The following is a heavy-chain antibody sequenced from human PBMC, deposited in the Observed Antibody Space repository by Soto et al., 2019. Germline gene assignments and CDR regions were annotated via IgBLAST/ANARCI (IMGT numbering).Heavy chain of an antibody. CDR3: ARDNWVESSGWRNFDY. Sequence: ASVKVSCKASGYTFTSYGISWVRQAPGQGLEWVGWISAYNGNTNYAQKLQGRVTMTTDTSTSTAYMELRSLRSDDTAVYYCARDNWVESSGWRNFDYWGQGTLVTVSS. V-gene: IGHV1-18*01. J-gene: IGHJ4*02. CDR2: ISAYNGNT. D-gene: IGHD6-19*01. CDR1: GYTFTSYG.